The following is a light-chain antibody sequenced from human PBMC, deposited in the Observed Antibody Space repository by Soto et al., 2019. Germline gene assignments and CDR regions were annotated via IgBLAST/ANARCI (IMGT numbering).Light chain of an antibody. Sequence: EIVMTQSPATLSVSPGERATLSCRASQSVSSNLAWYQQKPGQAPRLLIYGASTRATGIPARFSGSGSGTEFTLTISSLQSEDFAVYYCQLYGSSLTFGGGTKVVIK. V-gene: IGKV3-15*01. J-gene: IGKJ4*01. CDR3: QLYGSSLT. CDR1: QSVSSN. CDR2: GAS.